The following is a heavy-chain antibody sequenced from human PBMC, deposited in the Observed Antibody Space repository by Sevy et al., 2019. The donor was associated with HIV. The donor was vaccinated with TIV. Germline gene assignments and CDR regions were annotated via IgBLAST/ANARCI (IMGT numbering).Heavy chain of an antibody. Sequence: SETLSLTCDVSGYSISSGYYGGWIRQPPGKGLEWIGSIYHSGSTNYNPSLKRQVTLSVDTSKNQVSLKLRSVTAADTAVYYCARTLRGDFDSSASAFDIWGQGTMVTVSS. CDR2: IYHSGST. CDR3: ARTLRGDFDSSASAFDI. V-gene: IGHV4-38-2*01. CDR1: GYSISSGYY. D-gene: IGHD3-22*01. J-gene: IGHJ3*02.